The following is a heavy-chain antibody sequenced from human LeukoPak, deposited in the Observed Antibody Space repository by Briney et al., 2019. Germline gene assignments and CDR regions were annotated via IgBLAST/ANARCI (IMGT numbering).Heavy chain of an antibody. CDR1: GFTFDDYA. J-gene: IGHJ5*02. V-gene: IGHV3-9*01. CDR3: AKERGNWFDP. CDR2: ISWNSGSI. Sequence: PGGPLRLSCAASGFTFDDYAMHWVRQAPGKGLEWVSGISWNSGSIGYADSVKGRFTISRDNAKNSLYLQMNSLRAEDTALYYCAKERGNWFDPWGQGTLVTVSS.